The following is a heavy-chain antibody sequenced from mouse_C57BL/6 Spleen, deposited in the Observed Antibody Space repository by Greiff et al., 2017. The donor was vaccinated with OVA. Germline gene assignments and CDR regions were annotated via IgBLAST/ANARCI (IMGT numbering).Heavy chain of an antibody. CDR3: ARDYDVGFAY. J-gene: IGHJ3*01. V-gene: IGHV1-18*01. Sequence: VQLQQSGPELVKPGASVKIPCKASGYTFTDYNMAWVKQSPGKSLEWIGDINPNNGGTIYNQKFKGKATLTVDKSSSTAYMELRSLTSEDTAVYYGARDYDVGFAYWGQGTLVTVSA. D-gene: IGHD2-4*01. CDR1: GYTFTDYN. CDR2: INPNNGGT.